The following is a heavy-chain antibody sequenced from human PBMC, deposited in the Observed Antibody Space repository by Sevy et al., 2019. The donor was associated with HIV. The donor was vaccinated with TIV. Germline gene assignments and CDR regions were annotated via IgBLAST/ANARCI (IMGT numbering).Heavy chain of an antibody. CDR3: AREGCTKPHNY. CDR2: LSFVCGRI. V-gene: IGHV3-23*01. Sequence: GGSLRLSCVASGFNFNIYSFSWVRQAPGKGLEWVSTLSFVCGRINYADSVQGRFTISRDDSKKTLYLEMHSLRVEDTAVYYCAREGCTKPHNYWGQGTLVTVSS. J-gene: IGHJ4*02. D-gene: IGHD2-8*01. CDR1: GFNFNIYS.